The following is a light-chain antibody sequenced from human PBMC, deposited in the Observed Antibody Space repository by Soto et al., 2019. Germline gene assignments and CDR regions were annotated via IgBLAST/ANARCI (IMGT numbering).Light chain of an antibody. CDR1: SRNVGGYNY. CDR2: HVS. Sequence: QSVLTQPASVSGSPGQSLTISCTGTSRNVGGYNYVSWYQQHPGKPPKLMIYHVSNRLLGVFYRVSGSKSCNFVSLTISGLQALNEGDYFCSSYTGRSTLYVFGSGTKVTVL. J-gene: IGLJ1*01. V-gene: IGLV2-14*03. CDR3: SSYTGRSTLYV.